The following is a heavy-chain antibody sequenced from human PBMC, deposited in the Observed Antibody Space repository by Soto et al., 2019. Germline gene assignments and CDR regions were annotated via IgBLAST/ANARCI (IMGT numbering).Heavy chain of an antibody. V-gene: IGHV4-31*03. CDR3: ARGGVAVPRAMPKEYFQH. Sequence: TLSLTCTVSGDSISSGSYYWSWIRQHPGKGLEWIGYIYYSGTTNYNPSLKSRVTISVDTSKNQFSLKLTSVTAADTAVYYCARGGVAVPRAMPKEYFQHWGQGTLVTVST. CDR1: GDSISSGSYY. J-gene: IGHJ1*01. D-gene: IGHD2-2*01. CDR2: IYYSGTT.